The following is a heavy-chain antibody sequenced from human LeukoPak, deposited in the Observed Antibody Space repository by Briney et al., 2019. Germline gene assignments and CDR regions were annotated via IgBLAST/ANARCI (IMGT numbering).Heavy chain of an antibody. CDR2: ISSSSSTI. J-gene: IGHJ4*02. V-gene: IGHV3-48*02. CDR1: GFTFSSYS. D-gene: IGHD3-16*01. Sequence: GGSLRLSCAAPGFTFSSYSMNWVRQAPGKGLEWISSISSSSSTIYYADSVKGRFTISRDNAKNSVFLQMNSLRDDDTSLYYCARGFGYYDSWGQGTLVAVSS. CDR3: ARGFGYYDS.